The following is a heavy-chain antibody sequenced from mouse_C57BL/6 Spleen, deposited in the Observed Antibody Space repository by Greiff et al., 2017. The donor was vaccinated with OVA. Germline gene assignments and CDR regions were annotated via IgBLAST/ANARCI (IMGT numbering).Heavy chain of an antibody. V-gene: IGHV1-52*01. Sequence: VQLQQPGAELVRPGSSVKLSCKASGYTFTSYWMHWVKQRPIQGLEWIGNIDPSDSETHYNQKFKDKATLTVDKSSSTAYMQLSSLTSEDSAVYYCARLDYGSSFYFGYWGQGTTLTVSS. CDR1: GYTFTSYW. CDR2: IDPSDSET. D-gene: IGHD1-1*01. CDR3: ARLDYGSSFYFGY. J-gene: IGHJ2*01.